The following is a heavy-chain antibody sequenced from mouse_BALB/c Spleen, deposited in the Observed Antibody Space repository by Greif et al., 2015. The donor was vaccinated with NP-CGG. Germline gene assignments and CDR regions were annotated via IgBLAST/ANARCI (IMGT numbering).Heavy chain of an antibody. CDR3: ARWDWYFDV. J-gene: IGHJ1*01. CDR1: GFNIKDTY. CDR2: IGPANGNT. Sequence: VQLQQSGAELVKPGASVKLSCTASGFNIKDTYMHWVKQGPEQGLEWIGRIGPANGNTKYDPKFQGKATITADTSSNTAYLQLSSLTSEDTAVYYCARWDWYFDVWGAGTTVTVSS. V-gene: IGHV14-3*02.